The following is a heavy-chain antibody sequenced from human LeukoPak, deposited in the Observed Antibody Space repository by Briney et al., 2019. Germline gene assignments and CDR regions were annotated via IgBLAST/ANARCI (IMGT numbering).Heavy chain of an antibody. V-gene: IGHV3-64D*06. J-gene: IGHJ4*02. D-gene: IGHD5-18*01. CDR3: VKDIGYSYGGSYFDS. CDR1: GFTFSRYA. Sequence: PGGSLRLSCSASGFTFSRYAMHWVRQAPGKGLEYVSAISSNGGSTYYADSVRGRFTISRDSSKNTLYLQLSSLRAEDTAFYYCVKDIGYSYGGSYFDSWGQGTLVTVSS. CDR2: ISSNGGST.